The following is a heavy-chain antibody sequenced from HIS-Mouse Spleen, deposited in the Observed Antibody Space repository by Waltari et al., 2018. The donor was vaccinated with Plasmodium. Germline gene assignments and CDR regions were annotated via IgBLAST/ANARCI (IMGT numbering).Heavy chain of an antibody. CDR2: SNPNRGGT. CDR1: GYTFTGYY. Sequence: QVQLVQSGAEVKKPGASVKVSCKASGYTFTGYYMHWVRQAPGQGLEWMGWSNPNRGGTNYAEKFQGRVTMTRETSISTAYMELSRLRSDDTAVYYCARVLGYKAAAGTFVEYFQHWGQGTLVTVSS. CDR3: ARVLGYKAAAGTFVEYFQH. J-gene: IGHJ1*01. D-gene: IGHD6-13*01. V-gene: IGHV1-2*02.